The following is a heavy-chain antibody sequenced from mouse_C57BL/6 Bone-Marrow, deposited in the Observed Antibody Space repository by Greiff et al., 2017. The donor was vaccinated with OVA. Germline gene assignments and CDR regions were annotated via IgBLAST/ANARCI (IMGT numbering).Heavy chain of an antibody. V-gene: IGHV1-81*01. CDR2: IYPRSGNT. CDR1: GYTFTSYG. Sequence: VHLVESGAELARPGASVKLSCKASGYTFTSYGISWVKQRTGQGLEWIGEIYPRSGNTYYNEKFKGKATLTADKSSSTAYMELRSLTSEDSAVYFCASSAWFAYWGQGTLVTVSA. J-gene: IGHJ3*01. CDR3: ASSAWFAY.